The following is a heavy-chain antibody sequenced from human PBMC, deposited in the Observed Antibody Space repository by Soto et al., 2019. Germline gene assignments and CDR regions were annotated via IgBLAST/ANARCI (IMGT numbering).Heavy chain of an antibody. V-gene: IGHV3-11*01. D-gene: IGHD2-21*02. CDR3: PRDTDTNVVTYFAL. J-gene: IGHJ5*02. CDR2: ITSSGGNA. CDR1: GFSFKDYY. Sequence: GGSLRLSCAASGFSFKDYYMTWVRQTPEKGLEWISTITSSGGNAYYAASVKGRVTISRDNAHNSLYLQMSGLRAEDTALYYCPRDTDTNVVTYFALWGQGTMVTVSS.